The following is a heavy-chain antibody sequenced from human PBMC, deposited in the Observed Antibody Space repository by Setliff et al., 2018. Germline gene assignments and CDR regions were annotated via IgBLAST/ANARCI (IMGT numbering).Heavy chain of an antibody. CDR3: ARDKLRFLENWFDP. V-gene: IGHV3-21*01. J-gene: IGHJ5*02. CDR1: GFTFNNAW. D-gene: IGHD3-3*01. Sequence: PGGSLRLSCAASGFTFNNAWMTWVRQAPGKGLEWVSSISSSSSYIYYADSVKGRFTISRDNANNSLYLQMNSLRAEDTAVYYCARDKLRFLENWFDPWGQGTLVTVS. CDR2: ISSSSSYI.